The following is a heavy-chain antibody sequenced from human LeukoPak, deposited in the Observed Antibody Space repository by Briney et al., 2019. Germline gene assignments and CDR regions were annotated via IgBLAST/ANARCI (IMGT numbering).Heavy chain of an antibody. CDR1: GFTFSSYA. CDR3: ANKIAAAGQPRFDY. J-gene: IGHJ4*02. D-gene: IGHD6-13*01. CDR2: ISGSGGST. Sequence: GGSLRLSCAASGFTFSSYAMSWVRQAPGKGLEWVSAISGSGGSTYYADSVKGRFTISRDNSKNTLYLQMSSLRAEDTAVYYCANKIAAAGQPRFDYWGQGTLVTVSS. V-gene: IGHV3-23*01.